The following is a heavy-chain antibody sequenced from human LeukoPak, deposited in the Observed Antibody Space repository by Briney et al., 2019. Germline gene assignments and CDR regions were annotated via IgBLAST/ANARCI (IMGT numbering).Heavy chain of an antibody. CDR2: INWNNGGI. V-gene: IGHV3-9*01. D-gene: IGHD1-1*01. Sequence: GRSLRLSCVASGFTFADHAMHWVRRAPGQGLEWVTGINWNNGGIVYAASVKGRFTVSRDNAKNTLYLQMNRLRPEDTAFYYCARDDYNTLGYNFHYWGQGTLVTVSS. J-gene: IGHJ4*02. CDR1: GFTFADHA. CDR3: ARDDYNTLGYNFHY.